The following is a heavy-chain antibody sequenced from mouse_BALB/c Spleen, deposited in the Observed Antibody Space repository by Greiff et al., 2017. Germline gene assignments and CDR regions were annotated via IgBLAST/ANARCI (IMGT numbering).Heavy chain of an antibody. Sequence: VQLQQSGAELVKPGASVKLSCTASGFNIKDTYMHWVKQRPEQGLEWIGRIDPANGNTKYDPKFQGKATITADTSSNTAYLQLSSLTSEDTAVYYCARSGSSGYSYYYAMDYWGQGTSVTVSS. CDR2: IDPANGNT. CDR3: ARSGSSGYSYYYAMDY. D-gene: IGHD3-1*01. V-gene: IGHV14-3*02. J-gene: IGHJ4*01. CDR1: GFNIKDTY.